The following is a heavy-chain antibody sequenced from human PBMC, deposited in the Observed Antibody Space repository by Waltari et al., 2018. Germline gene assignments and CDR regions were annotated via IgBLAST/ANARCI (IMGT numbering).Heavy chain of an antibody. J-gene: IGHJ4*02. CDR3: AKKAGDYVLGTYGETDY. V-gene: IGHV3-23*01. CDR2: IVGSAIST. D-gene: IGHD4-17*01. CDR1: GFTFSSYA. Sequence: EVQLLESGEGLVQPGGSLRLSCAASGFTFSSYAMTWVRQAPGKGLEWVSAIVGSAISTYYADSVKGRFTISRDNSKNTLYLQMNSLRAEDTAVYYCAKKAGDYVLGTYGETDYWGQGTLVTVSS.